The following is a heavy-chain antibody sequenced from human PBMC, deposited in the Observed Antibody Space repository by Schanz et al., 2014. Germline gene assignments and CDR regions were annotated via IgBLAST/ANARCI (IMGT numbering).Heavy chain of an antibody. D-gene: IGHD3-22*01. CDR1: GFTFSDYY. Sequence: EVQLVESGGGLVKPGGSLRLSCAASGFTFSDYYMSWIRQAPGKGLEWVSTISASGGSTYYADSVKGRFTISRDNSKNTLYLQMNSLRAEDTAVYYCAKDPSHGDYDYYFDYWGQGTLVTVSS. CDR2: ISASGGST. J-gene: IGHJ4*02. CDR3: AKDPSHGDYDYYFDY. V-gene: IGHV3-23*04.